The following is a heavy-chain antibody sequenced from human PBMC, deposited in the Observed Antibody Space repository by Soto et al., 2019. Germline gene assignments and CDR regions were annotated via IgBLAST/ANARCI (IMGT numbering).Heavy chain of an antibody. V-gene: IGHV3-74*01. D-gene: IGHD7-27*01. CDR1: GFTFSIYW. Sequence: GGSLRLSCAASGFTFSIYWMHWVRHAPGKGLVWVSRINSDGSTIDYADSVKGRFTISRDNAKNTLYLQMNSLRAEDTAVYYSARDLTGLVFDYWGQGNQVTVSS. J-gene: IGHJ4*02. CDR3: ARDLTGLVFDY. CDR2: INSDGSTI.